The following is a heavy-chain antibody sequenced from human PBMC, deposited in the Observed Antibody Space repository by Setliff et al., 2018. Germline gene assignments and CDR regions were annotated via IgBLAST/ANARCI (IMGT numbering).Heavy chain of an antibody. Sequence: ASVKVSCKASGYTFAGYYIHWVRQAPGQGLEWMGWINPNSGGTKYAQKFQGRVTMTRDTSTSTVYMVLNNLRSEDTALYYCAFEYGTSKRFDPWGQGTLVTVSS. J-gene: IGHJ5*02. CDR1: GYTFAGYY. V-gene: IGHV1-2*02. CDR3: AFEYGTSKRFDP. CDR2: INPNSGGT. D-gene: IGHD3-10*01.